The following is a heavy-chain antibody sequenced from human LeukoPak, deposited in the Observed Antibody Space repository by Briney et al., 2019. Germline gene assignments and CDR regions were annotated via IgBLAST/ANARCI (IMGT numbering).Heavy chain of an antibody. CDR2: LSGSGGST. J-gene: IGHJ4*02. CDR1: GFTFSNYA. Sequence: GGSLRLSCAASGFTFSNYAMSWARQAPGKGLEWVSGLSGSGGSTYYADSVKGRFTTSRDNFKNTLYLQMNSLRAEDTAVYYCAKGGGGDFPFDYWGQGTLVTVSS. V-gene: IGHV3-23*01. D-gene: IGHD2-21*02. CDR3: AKGGGGDFPFDY.